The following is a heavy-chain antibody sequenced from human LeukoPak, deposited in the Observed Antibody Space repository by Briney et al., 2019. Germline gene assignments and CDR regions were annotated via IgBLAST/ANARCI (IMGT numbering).Heavy chain of an antibody. CDR1: GDSINGYY. CDR2: IYYSGST. V-gene: IGHV4-59*01. Sequence: SETLSLTCTVSGDSINGYYWSWIRQPPGKGLEWIGYIYYSGSTNYKPSLKSRVTISVDTSKNQFSLKLSSVTAADTAVYYCARGGYYGSGNDFRFDPWGQGTLVTVSS. D-gene: IGHD3-10*01. CDR3: ARGGYYGSGNDFRFDP. J-gene: IGHJ5*02.